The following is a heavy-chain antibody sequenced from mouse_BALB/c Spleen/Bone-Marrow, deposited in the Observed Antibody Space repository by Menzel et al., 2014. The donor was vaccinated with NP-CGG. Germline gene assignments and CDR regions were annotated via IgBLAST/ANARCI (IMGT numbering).Heavy chain of an antibody. D-gene: IGHD2-4*01. Sequence: EVQVVESGGGLVQPGGSLKLSCATSGFTFSDYYMYWVRQTPEKGLEWVAYISNGGGSTYYPDTVKGRFTISRDNAKNALYLQMSRLKSEDTAMYYCARHSDYDYFDYWGQGTTLTVSS. CDR3: ARHSDYDYFDY. CDR1: GFTFSDYY. CDR2: ISNGGGST. V-gene: IGHV5-12*02. J-gene: IGHJ2*01.